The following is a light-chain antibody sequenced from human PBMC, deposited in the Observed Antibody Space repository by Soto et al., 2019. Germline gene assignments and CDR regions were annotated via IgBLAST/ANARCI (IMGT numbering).Light chain of an antibody. Sequence: QSVLTQPASVSGSPGQSITISCTGTSNDVGGYAYVSWYQQYPGKAPKLVISEVSNRPSGVSHRFSGSRSGNTASLTISVLHAEDEADYYCSSYTGDTTPVFGGGTKVTVL. CDR2: EVS. V-gene: IGLV2-14*01. CDR3: SSYTGDTTPV. J-gene: IGLJ2*01. CDR1: SNDVGGYAY.